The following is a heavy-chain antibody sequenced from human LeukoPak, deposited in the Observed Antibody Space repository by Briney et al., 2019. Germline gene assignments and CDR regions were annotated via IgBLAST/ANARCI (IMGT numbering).Heavy chain of an antibody. V-gene: IGHV3-48*03. CDR1: GFTFSSYE. Sequence: GGSLRLSCAASGFTFSSYEMNWVRQAPGKGLEWVSYISSSGNTIYYADSVKGRFTISRDNAKNSLYLQMNSLRAEDTAVYYCATARDYYYMDVWGKGTTVTISS. J-gene: IGHJ6*03. CDR2: ISSSGNTI. CDR3: ATARDYYYMDV.